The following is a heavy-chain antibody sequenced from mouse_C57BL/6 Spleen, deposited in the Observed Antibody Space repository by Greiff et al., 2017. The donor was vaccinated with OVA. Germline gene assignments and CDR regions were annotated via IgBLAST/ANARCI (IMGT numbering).Heavy chain of an antibody. CDR2: INPGSGGT. V-gene: IGHV1-54*01. Sequence: QVQLQQSGAELVRPGTSVKVSCKASGYAFTNYLIEWVKQRPGQSLEWIGVINPGSGGTNYNEKFKGKATLTADKSSSTAYMQLSSLTSEDSAVYFCARDGGDDRYFDVWGTGTTLTVSS. CDR3: ARDGGDDRYFDV. J-gene: IGHJ1*03. D-gene: IGHD2-2*01. CDR1: GYAFTNYL.